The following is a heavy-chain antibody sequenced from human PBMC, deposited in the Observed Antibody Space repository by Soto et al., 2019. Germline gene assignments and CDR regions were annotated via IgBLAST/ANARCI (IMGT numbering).Heavy chain of an antibody. CDR1: GFTFSSYG. J-gene: IGHJ3*02. V-gene: IGHV3-30*18. D-gene: IGHD5-18*01. Sequence: QVQLVESGGGVVQPGRSLRLSCAASGFTFSSYGMHWVRQAPGKGLEWVAVISYDGSNKNYVDSVKGRFTISRDNSKNPLYLQMNSLRAEDTAVYYCAKMDTTLVTPFDAFDIWGQGTMVTVSS. CDR2: ISYDGSNK. CDR3: AKMDTTLVTPFDAFDI.